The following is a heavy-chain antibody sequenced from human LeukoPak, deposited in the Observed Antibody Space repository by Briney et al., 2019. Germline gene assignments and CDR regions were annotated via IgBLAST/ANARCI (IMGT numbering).Heavy chain of an antibody. CDR1: GGSISSHY. J-gene: IGHJ4*02. CDR3: AREGPSGCSWSRAFDY. V-gene: IGHV4-59*11. D-gene: IGHD6-13*01. Sequence: SETLSLTCTVSGGSISSHYWSWIRQPPGKGLEWIGYIYYSGSTNYNPSLKSRVTISVDTSKNQFSLKLSSVTAADTAVYYCAREGPSGCSWSRAFDYWGQGTLVTVSS. CDR2: IYYSGST.